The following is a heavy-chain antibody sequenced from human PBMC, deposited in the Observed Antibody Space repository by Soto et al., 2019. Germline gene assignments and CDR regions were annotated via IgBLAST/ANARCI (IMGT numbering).Heavy chain of an antibody. CDR2: ISTSRGNT. CDR3: ATRSPAFDF. V-gene: IGHV1-18*01. J-gene: IGHJ4*02. CDR1: GYTFTSYV. Sequence: QVQLVQSGPEVKKPGASVKVSCKTSGYTFTSYVIAWVRQAPGQGLEWMGWISTSRGNTNYAQKFQGRVTMTTDTSTSTAYMELRSLRSDDTAVYYCATRSPAFDFWGQGTLVTVSS.